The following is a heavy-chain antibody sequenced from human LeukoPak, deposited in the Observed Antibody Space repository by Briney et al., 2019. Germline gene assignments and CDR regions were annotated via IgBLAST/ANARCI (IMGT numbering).Heavy chain of an antibody. J-gene: IGHJ3*02. V-gene: IGHV4-59*01. Sequence: SETLSLTCTVSGGSISSYYWSWIRQPPGKGLEWIGYIYYSGSTNYNPSLKSRVTISVDTSKNQFSLKLSSVTAADTAVYYCARSYYDFWSAYDAFDICGQGTMVTVSS. CDR1: GGSISSYY. CDR3: ARSYYDFWSAYDAFDI. D-gene: IGHD3-3*01. CDR2: IYYSGST.